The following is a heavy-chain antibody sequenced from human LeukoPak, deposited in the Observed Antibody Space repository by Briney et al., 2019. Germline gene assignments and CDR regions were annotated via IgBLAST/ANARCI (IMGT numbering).Heavy chain of an antibody. V-gene: IGHV3-7*01. Sequence: GGSLRLSCAASGFTFSTFWMSWVRQAPGKGLEWVANIKQDGSEKYYVASVKGRFTISRDNAKNSLYLQINSLRAEDTAVYYCARDPINDYWGQGTLVTVSS. J-gene: IGHJ4*02. CDR1: GFTFSTFW. CDR2: IKQDGSEK. CDR3: ARDPINDY.